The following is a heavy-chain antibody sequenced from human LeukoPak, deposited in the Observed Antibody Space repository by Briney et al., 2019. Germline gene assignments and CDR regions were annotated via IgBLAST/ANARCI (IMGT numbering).Heavy chain of an antibody. J-gene: IGHJ3*02. CDR1: GYSFSTYW. CDR3: ARYGAGDPRAFDI. V-gene: IGHV5-51*01. CDR2: IYPGDSDT. Sequence: GESLKISCEGSGYSFSTYWIGWVRQMPGKGLEYMGIIYPGDSDTRYSPSFQGQVTISADKSISTAYLQWNNLKASDTARYYCARYGAGDPRAFDIWGQGTMVTVSS. D-gene: IGHD6-19*01.